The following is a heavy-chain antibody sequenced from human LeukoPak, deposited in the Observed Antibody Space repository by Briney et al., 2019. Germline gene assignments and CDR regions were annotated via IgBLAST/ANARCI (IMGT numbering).Heavy chain of an antibody. CDR2: IYYSGST. CDR1: GGSISSSSYY. CDR3: ARGTTGYSGYEDLWGPDFDY. J-gene: IGHJ4*02. Sequence: PSETLSLTCTVSGGSISSSSYYWGWIRQPPGKGLEWIGSIYYSGSTYYNPSLKSRVTISVDTSKNQFSLKLSSVTAADTAVYYCARGTTGYSGYEDLWGPDFDYWGQGTLVTVSS. V-gene: IGHV4-39*07. D-gene: IGHD5-12*01.